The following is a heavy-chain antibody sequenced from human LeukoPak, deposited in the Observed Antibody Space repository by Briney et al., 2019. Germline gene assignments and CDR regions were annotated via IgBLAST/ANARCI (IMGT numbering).Heavy chain of an antibody. D-gene: IGHD1-1*01. CDR3: ARVVERRSSSPSHDASDAFDI. CDR2: IYYSGST. CDR1: GGSISSSSYY. J-gene: IGHJ3*02. Sequence: SETLSLTCTVSGGSISSSSYYWGWIRQPPGKGLEWIGYIYYSGSTNYNPSLKSRVTISVDTSKNQFSLKLSSVTAADTAVYYCARVVERRSSSPSHDASDAFDIWGQGTMVTVSS. V-gene: IGHV4-61*05.